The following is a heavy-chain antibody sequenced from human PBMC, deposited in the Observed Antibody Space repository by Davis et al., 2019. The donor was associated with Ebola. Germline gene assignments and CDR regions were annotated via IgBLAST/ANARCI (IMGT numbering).Heavy chain of an antibody. J-gene: IGHJ6*02. CDR3: ASRVVVPAGLDYYGMDV. V-gene: IGHV1-69*06. Sequence: SVKVSCKASGGTFSSYAISWVRQAPGQGLEWMGGIIPIFGTANYAQKFQGRVTITADKSTSTAYMELSSLRSEDTAVYYCASRVVVPAGLDYYGMDVWGQGTTVTVSS. CDR1: GGTFSSYA. CDR2: IIPIFGTA. D-gene: IGHD2-2*01.